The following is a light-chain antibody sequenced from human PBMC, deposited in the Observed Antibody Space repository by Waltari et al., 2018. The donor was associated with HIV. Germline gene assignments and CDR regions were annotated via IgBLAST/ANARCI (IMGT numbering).Light chain of an antibody. CDR2: SAS. V-gene: IGKV1-39*01. CDR1: ENIRDY. Sequence: DIQMTQSPSSLSASVGDRLTITCRASENIRDYVNWYQQRPGKAPKPLMYSASSLLRGVPSRFSGSGSGTDFTLTITNLQPEDFATYSCQQNYNMPPTFGQGTRLEV. J-gene: IGKJ1*01. CDR3: QQNYNMPPT.